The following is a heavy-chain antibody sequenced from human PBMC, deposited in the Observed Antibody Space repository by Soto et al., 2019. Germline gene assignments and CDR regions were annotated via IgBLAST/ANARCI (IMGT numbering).Heavy chain of an antibody. CDR2: IYHAGSV. J-gene: IGHJ6*02. V-gene: IGHV4-38-2*01. CDR3: ARTFDYYGMDV. CDR1: GYSIASSYY. Sequence: SATLSLTCAVSGYSIASSYYWAWIRQPPGKGLEWIGSIYHAGSVYYNPSLNSRVAMSLDTSDNHFSLKLASVTAADTAVYYCARTFDYYGMDVWGQGTTVTVSS.